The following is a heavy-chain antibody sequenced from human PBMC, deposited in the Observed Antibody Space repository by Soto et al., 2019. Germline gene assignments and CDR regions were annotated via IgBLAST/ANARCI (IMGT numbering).Heavy chain of an antibody. CDR3: ARVDTAMEKRYYYYGMDV. CDR2: IYPGDSDT. V-gene: IGHV5-51*01. J-gene: IGHJ6*02. D-gene: IGHD5-18*01. CDR1: RYSFTSYW. Sequence: GESLKISCKGSRYSFTSYWIGWVRQMPGKGLEWMGIIYPGDSDTRYSPSFQGQVTISADKSISTAYLQWSSLKASDTAMYYCARVDTAMEKRYYYYGMDVWGQGTTVTVSS.